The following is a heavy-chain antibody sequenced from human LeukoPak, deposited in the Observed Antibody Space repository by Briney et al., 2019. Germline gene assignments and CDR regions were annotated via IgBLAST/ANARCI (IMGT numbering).Heavy chain of an antibody. D-gene: IGHD2-2*01. CDR3: AKDEGVVVPAAYIDY. CDR1: GFTFSSYG. CDR2: IRYDGSNK. V-gene: IGHV3-30*02. Sequence: GGSLRLSCAASGFTFSSYGMHWVRQAPGKGLEWVAFIRYDGSNKYYADSVKGRFTISRDNSKNTLYLQMNSLRAEDTAVYYCAKDEGVVVPAAYIDYWGQGTLVTVSS. J-gene: IGHJ4*02.